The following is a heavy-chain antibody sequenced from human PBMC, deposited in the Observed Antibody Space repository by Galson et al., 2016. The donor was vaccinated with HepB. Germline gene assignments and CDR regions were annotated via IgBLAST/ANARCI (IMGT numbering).Heavy chain of an antibody. V-gene: IGHV3-23*01. CDR1: RFTFSTYP. J-gene: IGHJ4*02. D-gene: IGHD5-24*01. CDR3: AAWLQFRFDY. Sequence: SLRLSCAASRFTFSTYPMSWVRQAPGKGLEWVSTISGDDRNTHYADSVKGRFTISRDNSKNTLYLQMISLRAEDTAVYYCAAWLQFRFDYWGQGTLVTVSS. CDR2: ISGDDRNT.